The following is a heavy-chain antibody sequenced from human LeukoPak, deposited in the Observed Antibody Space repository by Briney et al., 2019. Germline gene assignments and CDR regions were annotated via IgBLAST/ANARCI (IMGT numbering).Heavy chain of an antibody. Sequence: AGGSLRLSCAASGFSFRRYDMHWVRQAPGKGLEWVAATLYDGTSELYADFVKGRFSISRDNSRNTLSLQMDTLRPEDTAIYYCARAKGLAGSYLDNWFDPWGQGTRVIVSS. J-gene: IGHJ5*02. CDR2: TLYDGTSE. CDR3: ARAKGLAGSYLDNWFDP. V-gene: IGHV3-30*04. CDR1: GFSFRRYD. D-gene: IGHD1-26*01.